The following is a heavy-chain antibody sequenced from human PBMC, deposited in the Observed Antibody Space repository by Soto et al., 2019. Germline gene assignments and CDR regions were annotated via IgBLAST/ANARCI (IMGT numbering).Heavy chain of an antibody. CDR3: AKGISGSYYMDV. Sequence: GGSLRLSCAASEFTFSIYGMSWVRQAPGKGLEWVSSISFSGGSTYYADSVKGRFTISRDNSKNTLYLQMNSLRAEDTAVYYCAKGISGSYYMDVWGQGTTVTVSS. V-gene: IGHV3-23*01. CDR1: EFTFSIYG. J-gene: IGHJ6*03. CDR2: ISFSGGST. D-gene: IGHD1-26*01.